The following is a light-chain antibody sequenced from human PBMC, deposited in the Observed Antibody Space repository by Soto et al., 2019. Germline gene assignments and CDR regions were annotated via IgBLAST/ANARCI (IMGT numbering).Light chain of an antibody. Sequence: EVVLTQSPDTLSLSPGERATLSCRASQTISSNYVAWYQQKPGQAPRLLIYSASSRATCIPDRFSGSGSGTHFTLTISRLEPEDFAVYYCQQRNYPLTFGGGTKVEI. J-gene: IGKJ4*01. CDR1: QTISSNY. CDR2: SAS. V-gene: IGKV3D-20*02. CDR3: QQRNYPLT.